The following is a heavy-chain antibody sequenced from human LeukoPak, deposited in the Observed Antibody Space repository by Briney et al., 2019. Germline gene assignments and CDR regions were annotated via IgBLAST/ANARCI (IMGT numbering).Heavy chain of an antibody. CDR1: GGSISSGGYY. Sequence: SETLSLTCAVSGGSISSGGYYWSWIRQHPGKGLEWIGYIYYSGSTYYNPSLKSRVTISVDTSKNQFSLKLSSVTAADTAVYYCARADYDILTGPHGYFDYWGQGTLVTVSS. CDR3: ARADYDILTGPHGYFDY. D-gene: IGHD3-9*01. J-gene: IGHJ4*02. V-gene: IGHV4-31*11. CDR2: IYYSGST.